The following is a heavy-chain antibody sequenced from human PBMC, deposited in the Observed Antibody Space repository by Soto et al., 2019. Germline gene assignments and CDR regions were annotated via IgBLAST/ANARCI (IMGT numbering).Heavy chain of an antibody. CDR2: IDSSSNYI. V-gene: IGHV3-21*01. CDR3: AREAHFYGRSDVFDI. CDR1: GLTFSIYS. Sequence: ELQLVESGGGLVKPGGCLRLSCAASGLTFSIYSMVWVRQAPGKGLEWVSSIDSSSNYIYYADSVKGRFIISRDNAKNSVYLQMTSLRAEDTAVYYCAREAHFYGRSDVFDIWGQGTMLTVSS. D-gene: IGHD3-10*02. J-gene: IGHJ3*02.